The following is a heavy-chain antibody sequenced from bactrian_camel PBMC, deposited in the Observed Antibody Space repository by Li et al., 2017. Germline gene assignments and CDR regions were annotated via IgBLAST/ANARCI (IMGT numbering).Heavy chain of an antibody. CDR3: ARSSGSWPLYYADFGY. CDR1: GYTSGNTD. D-gene: IGHD2*01. V-gene: IGHV3S32*01. Sequence: VQLVESGGGSVQAGGSLRLSCAASGYTSGNTDRLRCMGWFRQVPGKGLEWVSIITSGGGITYPVDSVKGRFTASRDDAKNTLYLQLNSLKTEDTAMYYCARSSGSWPLYYADFGYWGQGTQVTVS. J-gene: IGHJ6*01. CDR2: ITSGGGIT.